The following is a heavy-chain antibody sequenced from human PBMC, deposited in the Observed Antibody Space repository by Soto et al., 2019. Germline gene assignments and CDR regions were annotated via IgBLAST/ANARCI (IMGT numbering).Heavy chain of an antibody. CDR3: ARDPGYSYGYN. V-gene: IGHV1-46*01. Sequence: ASVKVSCKASGYTFTSFYMHWVRQAPGQGLEWMGIINPSGGSTSYAQKFQGRVTITRDTSASTAYMELSSLRSEDTAVYYCARDPGYSYGYNWGQGTLVTVSS. CDR1: GYTFTSFY. D-gene: IGHD5-18*01. J-gene: IGHJ4*02. CDR2: INPSGGST.